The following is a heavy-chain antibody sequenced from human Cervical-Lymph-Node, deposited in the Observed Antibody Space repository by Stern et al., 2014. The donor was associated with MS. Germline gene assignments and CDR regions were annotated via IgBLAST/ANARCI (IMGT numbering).Heavy chain of an antibody. Sequence: VQLGQSGGDLVQPGRSLRLSCAVSGFSFDDYAMHWVRQAPGKGLEWVSGISWNSGRVGYADSVKGRFTVSRDNAKNSLYLQMNSLRAEDTALYYCAKDRGYCSSSGCSKGYDYFGMDVWGRGTTVTVSS. V-gene: IGHV3-9*01. CDR2: ISWNSGRV. CDR1: GFSFDDYA. D-gene: IGHD2-2*01. CDR3: AKDRGYCSSSGCSKGYDYFGMDV. J-gene: IGHJ6*02.